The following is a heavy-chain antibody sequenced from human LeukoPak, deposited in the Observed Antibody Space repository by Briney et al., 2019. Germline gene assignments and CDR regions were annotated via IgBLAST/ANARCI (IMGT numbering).Heavy chain of an antibody. V-gene: IGHV3-30*18. D-gene: IGHD3-10*01. CDR1: GFTFSDYW. J-gene: IGHJ4*02. CDR2: ILYDGSNK. CDR3: AKDRYGSGSYEDY. Sequence: GGSLRLSCAASGFTFSDYWMSWVRQAPGKGLEWVALILYDGSNKYYADSVKGRFTISRDNSKNTLYLQMNSLRAEDTAVYYCAKDRYGSGSYEDYWGQGTLVTVSS.